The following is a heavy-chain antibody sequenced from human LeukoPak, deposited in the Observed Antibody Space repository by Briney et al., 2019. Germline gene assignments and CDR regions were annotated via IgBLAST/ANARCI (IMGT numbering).Heavy chain of an antibody. CDR2: INHSGST. CDR3: ARDPSPVAARIFDY. Sequence: SETLSLTCAVYGGSFSGYYWSWIRQPPGKGLEWIGEINHSGSTNYNPSLKSRVTISVDTSKNQFSLKLSSVTAADTAVYYCARDPSPVAARIFDYWGQGTLVTVSS. D-gene: IGHD6-6*01. CDR1: GGSFSGYY. V-gene: IGHV4-34*01. J-gene: IGHJ4*02.